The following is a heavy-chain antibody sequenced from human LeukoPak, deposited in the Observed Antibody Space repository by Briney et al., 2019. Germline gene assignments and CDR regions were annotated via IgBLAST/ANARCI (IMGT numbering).Heavy chain of an antibody. CDR2: ISWNSGSI. V-gene: IGHV3-9*01. J-gene: IGHJ4*02. CDR1: GSTFDDYA. CDR3: VKDYDSSGYYPSY. D-gene: IGHD3-22*01. Sequence: PGGSLRLSCEASGSTFDDYAMHWVRQAPGKGLEWVSGISWNSGSIGYAGSVKGRFTISRDSAKNSLYLQMNSLRAEDTALYYCVKDYDSSGYYPSYWGQGTLVTVSS.